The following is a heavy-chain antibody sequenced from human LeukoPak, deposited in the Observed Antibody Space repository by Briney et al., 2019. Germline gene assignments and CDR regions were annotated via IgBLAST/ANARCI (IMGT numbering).Heavy chain of an antibody. CDR1: GGTFSSYA. D-gene: IGHD3-3*01. CDR3: ARESYDSHLDAFDI. CDR2: IIPIFGTA. V-gene: IGHV1-69*13. J-gene: IGHJ3*02. Sequence: SVKVSCKASGGTFSSYAISGVRQAPGQGLEWMGGIIPIFGTANYAQKFQGRVTITADESTSTAYMELSSLRSEDTAVYYCARESYDSHLDAFDIWGQGTMVTVSS.